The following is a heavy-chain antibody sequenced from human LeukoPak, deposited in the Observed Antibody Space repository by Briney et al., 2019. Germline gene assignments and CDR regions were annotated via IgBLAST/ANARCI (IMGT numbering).Heavy chain of an antibody. J-gene: IGHJ6*03. CDR2: ISSSSTYI. CDR3: ARDFEQQLALLRAKGYYYYTAV. V-gene: IGHV3-21*01. CDR1: GFTFSSYS. D-gene: IGHD6-13*01. Sequence: GGSLRLSCAASGFTFSSYSMNWVRQAPGKGLERVSSISSSSTYIYYADSVKGRFTISRDNAKNSLYLQMNSLSGEDTAVYYCARDFEQQLALLRAKGYYYYTAVCGKGTT.